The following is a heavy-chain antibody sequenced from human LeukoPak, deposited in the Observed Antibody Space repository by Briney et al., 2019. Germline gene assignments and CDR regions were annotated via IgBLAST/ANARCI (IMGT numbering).Heavy chain of an antibody. J-gene: IGHJ4*02. CDR2: INAGNGNT. CDR3: ALGGVGSSWPFDY. V-gene: IGHV1-3*01. D-gene: IGHD6-13*01. CDR1: GYTFTSYA. Sequence: GASVKVSCKASGYTFTSYAMHWVRQAPGQRLEWMGWINAGNGNTKYSQKFRGRVTITRDTSASTAYMELSSLRSEDTAVYYCALGGVGSSWPFDYWGQGTLVTVSS.